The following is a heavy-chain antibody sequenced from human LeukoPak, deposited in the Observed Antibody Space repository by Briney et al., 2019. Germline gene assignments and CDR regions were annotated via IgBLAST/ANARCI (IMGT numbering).Heavy chain of an antibody. CDR2: IYHSGST. CDR1: GGSISSYY. Sequence: SETLSLTCTVSGGSISSYYWSWIRQPPGKGLEWIGYIYHSGSTYYNPSLKSRVTISVDRSKNQFSLKLSSVTAADTAVYYCARVHRYGDSADYWGQGTLVTVSS. CDR3: ARVHRYGDSADY. D-gene: IGHD4-17*01. J-gene: IGHJ4*02. V-gene: IGHV4-59*12.